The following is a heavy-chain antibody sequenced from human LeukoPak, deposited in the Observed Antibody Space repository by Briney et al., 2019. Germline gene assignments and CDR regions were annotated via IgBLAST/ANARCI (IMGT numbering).Heavy chain of an antibody. CDR3: ARPYYYDSRIDP. CDR2: MYYSGST. CDR1: GGSISSGDYY. J-gene: IGHJ5*02. V-gene: IGHV4-30-4*01. Sequence: SQTLSLTCTVSGGSISSGDYYWSWIRQPPGKGLEWIAYMYYSGSTYYNPSLKSRVTMSADTSKNQLSLKLSSVTAADTAGYYCARPYYYDSRIDPWGQGILVSVSS. D-gene: IGHD3-22*01.